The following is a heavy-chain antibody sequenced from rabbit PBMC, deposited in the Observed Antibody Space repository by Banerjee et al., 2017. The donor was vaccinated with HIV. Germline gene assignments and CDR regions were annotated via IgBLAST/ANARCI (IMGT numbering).Heavy chain of an antibody. CDR3: ARDRDGDAGYGSLAL. D-gene: IGHD7-1*01. CDR2: IGTGSGST. V-gene: IGHV1S40*01. Sequence: QQLVESGGGLVKPGASLTLTCKASGFSFSSGYYMSWVRQAPGKGLEWIGCIGTGSGSTYYASWAKGRFTISKTSSTTVTLQMTSLTAADTATYFCARDRDGDAGYGSLALWGPGTLVTVS. J-gene: IGHJ4*01. CDR1: GFSFSSGYY.